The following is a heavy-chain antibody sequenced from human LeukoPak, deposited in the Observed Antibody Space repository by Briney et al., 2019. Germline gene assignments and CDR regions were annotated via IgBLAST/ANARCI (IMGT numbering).Heavy chain of an antibody. Sequence: GGSLRLSCAASGITFNRYAMSWARQAPGKGLEWVSGISGSGDKTYYADSVKGRFTISRDNSKNTLYLQMNSLRAEDTAVYYCAKEAIPHLTSDPWFEYWAGETRVTVS. D-gene: IGHD1-14*01. J-gene: IGHJ4*02. V-gene: IGHV3-23*01. CDR1: GITFNRYA. CDR3: AKEAIPHLTSDPWFEY. CDR2: ISGSGDKT.